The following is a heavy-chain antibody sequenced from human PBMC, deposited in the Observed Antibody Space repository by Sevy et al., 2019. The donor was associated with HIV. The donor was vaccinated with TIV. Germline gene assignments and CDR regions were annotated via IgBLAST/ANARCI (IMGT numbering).Heavy chain of an antibody. J-gene: IGHJ4*02. D-gene: IGHD3-10*01. Sequence: GGSLRLSCAASGFTFSSYSMNWVRQAPGKGLEWVSSISSSSSYIYYAHSVKGRFTISRDNAKNSLYLQMNSLRAEDTAVCYCARETYYYGSGSYYPPQANDYWGQGTLVTVSS. V-gene: IGHV3-21*01. CDR1: GFTFSSYS. CDR2: ISSSSSYI. CDR3: ARETYYYGSGSYYPPQANDY.